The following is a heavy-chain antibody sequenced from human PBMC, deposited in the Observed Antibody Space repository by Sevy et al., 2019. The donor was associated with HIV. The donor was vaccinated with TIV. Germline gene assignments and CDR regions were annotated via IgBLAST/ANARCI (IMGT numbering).Heavy chain of an antibody. CDR2: IYWNDDK. CDR3: AHSPKPISSASAYYGMDV. V-gene: IGHV2-5*01. Sequence: SSPTLVNPTQTLTLTCTFSGFSVSTSGVGVGWIRQPPGKALEWLAVIYWNDDKRYSPSLKSRLTITKDTSKNQVDLTMTNMDPVDTATHYWAHSPKPISSASAYYGMDVWGQGTMVTVSS. D-gene: IGHD6-13*01. J-gene: IGHJ6*02. CDR1: GFSVSTSGVG.